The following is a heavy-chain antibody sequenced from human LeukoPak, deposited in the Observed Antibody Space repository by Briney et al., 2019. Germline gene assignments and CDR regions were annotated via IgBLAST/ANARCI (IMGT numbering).Heavy chain of an antibody. CDR2: INPNSGGT. J-gene: IGHJ4*02. CDR3: ARDLCSGYSAY. V-gene: IGHV1-2*06. CDR1: GYTFTGYY. D-gene: IGHD3-22*01. Sequence: ASVKVSCKASGYTFTGYYMHWVRQAPGQGLEWMGRINPNSGGTNYAQKFQGRVTMTRDTSISTAYMELSRLRSDDTAAYYCARDLCSGYSAYWGQGTLVTVSS.